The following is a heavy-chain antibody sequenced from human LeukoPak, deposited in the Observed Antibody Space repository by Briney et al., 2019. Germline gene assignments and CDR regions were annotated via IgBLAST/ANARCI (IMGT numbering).Heavy chain of an antibody. D-gene: IGHD6-19*01. Sequence: ASVKVSCKASGGTFSSYAISWVRQAPGQGLEWMGGIIPIFGTANYAQKFQGRVTITADESTSTAYMGLSSLRSEDTAVYYCARDTPGYSSGWYFDYWGQGTLVTVSS. V-gene: IGHV1-69*13. CDR1: GGTFSSYA. CDR2: IIPIFGTA. J-gene: IGHJ4*02. CDR3: ARDTPGYSSGWYFDY.